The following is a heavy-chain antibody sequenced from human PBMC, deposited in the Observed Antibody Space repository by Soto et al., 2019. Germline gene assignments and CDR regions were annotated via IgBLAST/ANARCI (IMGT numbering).Heavy chain of an antibody. CDR2: IIPIFGTA. V-gene: IGHV1-69*13. D-gene: IGHD2-15*01. Sequence: GASVKVSCKASGGTFSSYAISWVRQAPGQGLEWVGGIIPIFGTANYAQKFQGRVTITADESTSTAYMELSSLRSEDTDMYYCARVVRERSGQSPDYWGQGTLVTVSS. CDR3: ARVVRERSGQSPDY. CDR1: GGTFSSYA. J-gene: IGHJ4*02.